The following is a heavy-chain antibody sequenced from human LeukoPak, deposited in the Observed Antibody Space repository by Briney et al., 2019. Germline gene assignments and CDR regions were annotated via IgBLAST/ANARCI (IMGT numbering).Heavy chain of an antibody. J-gene: IGHJ6*03. D-gene: IGHD1-7*01. CDR3: TRGSNWNFYMDV. Sequence: GGSLRLSCAASGFTFSSYSMNRVRQAPGKGLEWVSYISSSSSTIYYADSVKGRFTISRDNAKNTLHLQMNSLRAEDTAVYYCTRGSNWNFYMDVWGKGTTVTVSS. V-gene: IGHV3-48*04. CDR1: GFTFSSYS. CDR2: ISSSSSTI.